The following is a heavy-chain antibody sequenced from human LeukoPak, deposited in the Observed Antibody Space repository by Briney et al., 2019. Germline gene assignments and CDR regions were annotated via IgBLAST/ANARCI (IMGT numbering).Heavy chain of an antibody. V-gene: IGHV3-30*02. D-gene: IGHD6-19*01. J-gene: IGHJ5*02. Sequence: GGSLRLSCAASGFTFSSYEMNWVRQAPGKGLEWVAFIRYDGSNKYYADSVKGRFTISRDNSKNTLYLQMNSLRAEDTAVYYCAREMLAAVAAQSWGQGTLVTVSS. CDR1: GFTFSSYE. CDR2: IRYDGSNK. CDR3: AREMLAAVAAQS.